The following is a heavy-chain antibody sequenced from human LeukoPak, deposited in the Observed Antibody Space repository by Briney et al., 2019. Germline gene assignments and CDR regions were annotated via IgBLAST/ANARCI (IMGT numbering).Heavy chain of an antibody. D-gene: IGHD2-2*03. CDR3: AREVELVDIVVVPAATLNY. J-gene: IGHJ4*02. V-gene: IGHV1-2*02. CDR1: GYTFTGYY. CDR2: INPNSGGT. Sequence: ASVKVSCKASGYTFTGYYMHWVRQAPGQGLEWMGWINPNSGGTNYAQKFQGRVTMTRDTSISTAYMELSRLRSDDTAVYYCAREVELVDIVVVPAATLNYWGQGTLVTVSS.